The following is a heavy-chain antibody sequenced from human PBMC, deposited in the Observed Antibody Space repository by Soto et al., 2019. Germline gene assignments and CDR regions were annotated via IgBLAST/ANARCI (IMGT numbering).Heavy chain of an antibody. Sequence: PSGTLDLTCAFCGDSISSWYDWGWIRQPPGKGLEWLGSIFHSGTTYDNPSLKSRVTISVDMSNNQFSLKLTSVTAADTAVYYCARLLDDSRGYYYFDYWGQGTLVTVS. J-gene: IGHJ4*02. CDR2: IFHSGTT. CDR1: GDSISSWYD. D-gene: IGHD3-22*01. CDR3: ARLLDDSRGYYYFDY. V-gene: IGHV4-38-2*01.